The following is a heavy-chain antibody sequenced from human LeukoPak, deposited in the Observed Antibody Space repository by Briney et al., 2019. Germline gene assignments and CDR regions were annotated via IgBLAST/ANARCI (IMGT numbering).Heavy chain of an antibody. CDR1: GITFSSYG. D-gene: IGHD2-21*02. CDR3: ARDVGGGDTFDY. Sequence: PGGSLRLSCAASGITFSSYGMHWVRQAPGKGLEWVAVISYDGSNKYYADSVKGRFTISRDNSKNSLFLQMNSLRAEDTAVYCARDVGGGDTFDYWGQGTLVTVSS. V-gene: IGHV3-30*03. CDR2: ISYDGSNK. J-gene: IGHJ4*02.